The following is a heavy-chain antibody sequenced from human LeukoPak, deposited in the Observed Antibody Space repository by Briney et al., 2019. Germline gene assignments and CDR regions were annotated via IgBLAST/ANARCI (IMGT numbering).Heavy chain of an antibody. CDR1: GGSISSYY. CDR2: VYYSGST. J-gene: IGHJ4*02. Sequence: SETLSLTCTVSGGSISSYYWSWIRQPPGKGLEWIGYVYYSGSTNYNPSLKSRVTISVDTSKNQFSLKLTSVTAADTAVYYCARGDSGSFSQFDCWGQGTLVTVSS. V-gene: IGHV4-59*01. D-gene: IGHD1-26*01. CDR3: ARGDSGSFSQFDC.